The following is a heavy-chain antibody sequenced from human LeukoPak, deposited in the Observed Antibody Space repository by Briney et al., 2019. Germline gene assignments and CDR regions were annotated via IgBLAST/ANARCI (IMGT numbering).Heavy chain of an antibody. CDR1: VFSFSGHW. D-gene: IGHD6-6*01. Sequence: GGSLRLSCTASVFSFSGHWMHWARQLPGKGLVWVSRISPTGSTTSYADSVKGRFTVSRDNAKNTLYLQVNNLRAEDTAVYYCARGPNSNWSGLDFWGQGTLLTVSS. J-gene: IGHJ4*02. CDR2: ISPTGSTT. CDR3: ARGPNSNWSGLDF. V-gene: IGHV3-74*01.